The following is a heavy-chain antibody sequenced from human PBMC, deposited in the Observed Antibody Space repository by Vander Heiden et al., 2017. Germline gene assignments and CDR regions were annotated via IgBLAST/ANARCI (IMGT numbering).Heavy chain of an antibody. V-gene: IGHV3-21*01. CDR1: RSPFSSFS. CDR2: ISSSSSYI. CDR3: ARDTTVTKDAFDI. J-gene: IGHJ3*02. D-gene: IGHD4-17*01. Sequence: EAKLVASGGGLVKPGGSLRRSCPASRSPFSSFSRNWVRQAPGKGLELVSAISSSSSYIYYADSVKGRFTISRDNAKNSLYLQMNSLRAEDTAVYYCARDTTVTKDAFDIWGQGTMVTVSS.